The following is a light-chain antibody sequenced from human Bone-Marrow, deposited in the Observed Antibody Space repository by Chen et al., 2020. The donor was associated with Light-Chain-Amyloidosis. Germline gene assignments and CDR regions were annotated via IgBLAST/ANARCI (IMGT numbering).Light chain of an antibody. V-gene: IGLV2-14*01. J-gene: IGLJ1*01. Sequence: QSALPQPASVSGPPGPSITIPCTGTSSDVGGDNHVSWYQQHPDKPPKVMIYEVTNRPSWVPDRFAGSKSDNTASLTISGLQTEDEADYFCSSDTITNTLVFGSGTRVTVL. CDR3: SSDTITNTLV. CDR2: EVT. CDR1: SSDVGGDNH.